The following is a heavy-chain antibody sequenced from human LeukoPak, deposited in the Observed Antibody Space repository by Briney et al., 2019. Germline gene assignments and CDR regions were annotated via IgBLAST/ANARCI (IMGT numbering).Heavy chain of an antibody. J-gene: IGHJ4*02. D-gene: IGHD3-10*01. CDR2: IYYSGST. CDR1: GGSFSGYY. Sequence: PSETLSLTCAVYGGSFSGYYWGWIRQPPGKGLEWIGSIYYSGSTYYNPSLKSRVTISVDTSKNQFSLKLSSVTAADTAVYYCARRVLWFGEFQDFDCWGQGTLVTVSS. CDR3: ARRVLWFGEFQDFDC. V-gene: IGHV4-39*01.